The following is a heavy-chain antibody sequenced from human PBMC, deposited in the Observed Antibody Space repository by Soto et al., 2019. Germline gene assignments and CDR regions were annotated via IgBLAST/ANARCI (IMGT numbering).Heavy chain of an antibody. V-gene: IGHV4-59*01. CDR2: IYYSGST. Sequence: PSETLSLTCTVSGDSISSYYWSWIRQPPGKGLEWIGYIYYSGSTNYNPSLKSRVTISVDTSKNQFSLKLSSVTAADTAVYYCARTNTVTTLAFDIWGQGTMVTVSS. CDR1: GDSISSYY. D-gene: IGHD4-17*01. CDR3: ARTNTVTTLAFDI. J-gene: IGHJ3*02.